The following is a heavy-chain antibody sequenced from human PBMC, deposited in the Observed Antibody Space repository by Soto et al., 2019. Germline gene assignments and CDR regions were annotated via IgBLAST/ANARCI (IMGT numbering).Heavy chain of an antibody. CDR3: AKGGRQWLVTSDFNY. J-gene: IGHJ4*02. Sequence: GGSLRLSCAASGFTFSSYWMHWVRQAPGKGLVWVSRINSDGSSTNYADSVKGRFTISRDSSKNTVSLEMTSLRAEDTAVYYCAKGGRQWLVTSDFNYWGQGALVTVSS. CDR1: GFTFSSYW. D-gene: IGHD6-19*01. CDR2: INSDGSST. V-gene: IGHV3-74*01.